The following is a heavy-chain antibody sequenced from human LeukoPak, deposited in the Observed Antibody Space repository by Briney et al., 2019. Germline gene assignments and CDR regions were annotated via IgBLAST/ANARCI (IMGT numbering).Heavy chain of an antibody. CDR1: GITFGNIW. CDR2: INSDGGGA. V-gene: IGHV3-74*01. J-gene: IGHJ5*02. Sequence: GGSLRLSCAASGITFGNIWMHWVRQGPGKGLVWISRINSDGGGAIYADSVKGRFTVSRDNAKNKLYLQMNSLRAEDTAVYYFSGADPHNWFDTWGQGTLVTVSS. CDR3: SGADPHNWFDT.